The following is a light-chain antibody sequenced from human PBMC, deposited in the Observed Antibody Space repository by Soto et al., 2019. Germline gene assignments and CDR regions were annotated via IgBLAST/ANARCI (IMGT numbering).Light chain of an antibody. Sequence: EIVMTQSPATLSVSPGERATLSCRASRSVSSNLAWYRQKPGQAPRLLIYVASTRATGIPARFSGSGSGTEFTLTISSLQSEDFAVYYCQQYNNWPPYTFGQGTKLEIK. J-gene: IGKJ2*01. V-gene: IGKV3-15*01. CDR1: RSVSSN. CDR2: VAS. CDR3: QQYNNWPPYT.